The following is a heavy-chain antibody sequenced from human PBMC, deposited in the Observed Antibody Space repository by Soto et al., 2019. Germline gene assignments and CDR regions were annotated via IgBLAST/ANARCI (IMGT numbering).Heavy chain of an antibody. CDR2: IIPIFGTA. D-gene: IGHD3-3*01. V-gene: IGHV1-69*01. CDR3: ARGRGRITIFGVVSSYGMDV. CDR1: GGTFSSYA. Sequence: QVQLVQSGAEVKKPGSSVKVSCKASGGTFSSYAISWVRQAPGQGLEWMGGIIPIFGTANYAQKFQGGVTITAYESTSTAYMELSSLRAEDTAVYYCARGRGRITIFGVVSSYGMDVWGQGTTVTVSS. J-gene: IGHJ6*02.